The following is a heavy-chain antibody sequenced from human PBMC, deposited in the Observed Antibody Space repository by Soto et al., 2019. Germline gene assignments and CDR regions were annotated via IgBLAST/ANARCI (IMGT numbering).Heavy chain of an antibody. CDR1: GFTISTFA. CDR2: IWSDGNDK. Sequence: GGSLRLSCTASGFTISTFALHCVRQAPGSGLEWVDIIWSDGNDKYYADSVKGRFTISSDDSKSTLFLRMNSLRPEDTGVYYCARDGGDIGVIPAIYGLDAWGQGPTVTLSS. D-gene: IGHD2-2*01. CDR3: ARDGGDIGVIPAIYGLDA. J-gene: IGHJ6*02. V-gene: IGHV3-33*01.